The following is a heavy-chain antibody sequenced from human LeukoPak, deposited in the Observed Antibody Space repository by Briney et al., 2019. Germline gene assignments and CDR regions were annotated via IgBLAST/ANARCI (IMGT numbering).Heavy chain of an antibody. V-gene: IGHV3-48*01. CDR3: AREAGELLDY. CDR2: ITNSGNSK. D-gene: IGHD3-10*01. CDR1: EFTFSSYS. Sequence: GGSLRLSCAASEFTFSSYSMNWVRQAPGKGLEWVSYITNSGNSKSYADSVKGRFTISRDNTKNTLYLQMNSLRAEDTAVYYCAREAGELLDYWGQGTLVTVSS. J-gene: IGHJ4*02.